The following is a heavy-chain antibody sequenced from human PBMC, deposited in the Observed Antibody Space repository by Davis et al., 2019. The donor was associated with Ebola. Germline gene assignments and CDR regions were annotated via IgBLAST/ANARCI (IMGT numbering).Heavy chain of an antibody. D-gene: IGHD2-2*01. CDR2: ISSGAIRT. CDR1: GFTFRQYA. CDR3: ARVPSDIVVLPAAIYYYYFMDV. J-gene: IGHJ6*03. Sequence: PGGSLRLSCAASGFTFRQYAMSWVRQAPGKGLEWVSTISSGAIRTYYADSVEGRYTISRDNSRNTLYLQMNSLRAEDTAVYYCARVPSDIVVLPAAIYYYYFMDVWGKGTTVTVSS. V-gene: IGHV3-23*01.